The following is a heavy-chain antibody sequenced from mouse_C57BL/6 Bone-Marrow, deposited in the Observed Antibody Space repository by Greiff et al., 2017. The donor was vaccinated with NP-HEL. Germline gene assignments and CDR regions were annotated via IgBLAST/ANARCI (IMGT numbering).Heavy chain of an antibody. Sequence: EVQGVESGGGLVQPGGSLKLSCAASGFTFSDYGMAWVRQAPRKGPEWVAFISNLAYSIYYADTVTGRFTFSRENAKNTLYLELSSLRSEDTAMYYCARRSYGNYAYWYFDVWGTGTTVTVSS. CDR1: GFTFSDYG. V-gene: IGHV5-15*01. D-gene: IGHD2-1*01. CDR2: ISNLAYSI. J-gene: IGHJ1*03. CDR3: ARRSYGNYAYWYFDV.